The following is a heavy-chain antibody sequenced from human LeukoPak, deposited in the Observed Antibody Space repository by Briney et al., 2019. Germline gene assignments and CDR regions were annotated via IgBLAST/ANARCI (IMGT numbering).Heavy chain of an antibody. V-gene: IGHV3-23*01. CDR3: ARDSPWNRDSYYYYYGMDV. Sequence: PGGSLRLSCAASGFTFSSYAMSWVRQAPGKGLEWVSAISGSGGSTYYADSVKGRFTISRDNAKNSLYLQMNSLRAEDTAVYYCARDSPWNRDSYYYYYGMDVWGQGTTVTVSS. CDR1: GFTFSSYA. J-gene: IGHJ6*02. D-gene: IGHD1-1*01. CDR2: ISGSGGST.